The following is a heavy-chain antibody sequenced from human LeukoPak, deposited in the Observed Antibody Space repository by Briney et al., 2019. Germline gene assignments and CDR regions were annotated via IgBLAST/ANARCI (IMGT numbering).Heavy chain of an antibody. CDR1: GYTFTSYA. CDR3: ASPREDTAMVHDYYYYYGMDV. Sequence: GASVKVSCKASGYTFTSYAMHWVRQAPGQRLEWMGWINAGNGNTKYSQKFQGRVTITRDTSASTAYMELSSLRSEDTAVYYCASPREDTAMVHDYYYYYGMDVWGQGTTVTVSS. V-gene: IGHV1-3*01. J-gene: IGHJ6*02. CDR2: INAGNGNT. D-gene: IGHD5-18*01.